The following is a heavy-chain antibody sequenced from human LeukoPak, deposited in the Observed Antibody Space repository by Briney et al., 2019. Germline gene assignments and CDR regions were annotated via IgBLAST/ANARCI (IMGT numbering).Heavy chain of an antibody. CDR1: GGSISSYY. Sequence: SETLSITCTVSGGSISSYYWSWIRQPPGKGLEWIGYIYYSGSTNYNPSLKSRVTISVDTSKNQFSLKLSSVTAADTAVYYCARVRRDYDSSGYYPHYFDYWGQGTLVTVSS. CDR2: IYYSGST. D-gene: IGHD3-22*01. CDR3: ARVRRDYDSSGYYPHYFDY. J-gene: IGHJ4*02. V-gene: IGHV4-59*01.